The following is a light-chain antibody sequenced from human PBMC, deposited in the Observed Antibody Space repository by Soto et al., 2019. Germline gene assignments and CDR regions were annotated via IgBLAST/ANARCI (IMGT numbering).Light chain of an antibody. Sequence: QSALTQPASVSGSPEQSITISCTGTSSDVGSYNLVSWYQQHPGKVPKLMIYEVSKRPSGVSNRFSGSKFGNMASLTISGLQAEDEADYYCCSYAGSGIVIFGGGTQLTVL. CDR1: SSDVGSYNL. CDR3: CSYAGSGIVI. J-gene: IGLJ2*01. V-gene: IGLV2-23*02. CDR2: EVS.